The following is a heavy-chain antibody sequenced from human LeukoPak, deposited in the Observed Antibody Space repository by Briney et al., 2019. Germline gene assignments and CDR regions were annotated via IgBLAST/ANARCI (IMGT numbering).Heavy chain of an antibody. V-gene: IGHV3-23*01. CDR1: GFTFRNYA. Sequence: GGSLRLSCAASGFTFRNYAVVWVRQAPGKGLEWVSAITGSGGSTYYADSVRGRFTIYRDNSKNTLYLQMNSLRAEDTAVYYCAKGGGIVADAFDIWGQGTMVTVSS. CDR2: ITGSGGST. J-gene: IGHJ3*02. CDR3: AKGGGIVADAFDI. D-gene: IGHD6-13*01.